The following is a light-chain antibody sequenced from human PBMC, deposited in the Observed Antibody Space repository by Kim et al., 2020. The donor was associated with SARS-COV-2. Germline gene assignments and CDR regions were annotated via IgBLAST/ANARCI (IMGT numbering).Light chain of an antibody. J-gene: IGKJ2*03. CDR1: QSLQHSNGYNY. CDR3: MQALQTPRS. Sequence: DIVMTQSPLSLPVTPGEPASISCRSSQSLQHSNGYNYLDWYLQKPGQSPQLLIYLGSNRASGVPDRFSGSGSGTDFTLKISRVEAEDVGVYYCMQALQTPRSFGQGTKLEI. V-gene: IGKV2-28*01. CDR2: LGS.